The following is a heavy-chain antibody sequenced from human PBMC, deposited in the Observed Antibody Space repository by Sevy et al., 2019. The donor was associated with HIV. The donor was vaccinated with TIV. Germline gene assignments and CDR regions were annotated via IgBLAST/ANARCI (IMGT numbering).Heavy chain of an antibody. CDR3: ARASHMITFGGVIVVDGIDY. V-gene: IGHV3-30-3*01. J-gene: IGHJ4*02. D-gene: IGHD3-16*02. CDR2: ISNDGSNK. Sequence: GGSLRLSCAASGFTFSKIAIHWVRQAPGKGLEWVSVISNDGSNKDYGDSVKARFTICRDNFKNLLYLQLNSLRVEDTAVYYCARASHMITFGGVIVVDGIDYWGQGTLVTVSS. CDR1: GFTFSKIA.